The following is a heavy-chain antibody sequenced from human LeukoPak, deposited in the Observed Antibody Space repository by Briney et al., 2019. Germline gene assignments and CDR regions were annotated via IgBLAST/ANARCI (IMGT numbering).Heavy chain of an antibody. CDR1: GFTFSSYG. CDR2: ISYDGSNK. Sequence: GGSLRLSCAASGFTFSSYGMHWVRQAPGKGLEWVAVISYDGSNKYYADSVKGRFTISRDNSKNTLYLQMNSLRAEDTAVYYCANSIVVVTAPFDYWGQGTLVTVSS. CDR3: ANSIVVVTAPFDY. J-gene: IGHJ4*02. D-gene: IGHD2-21*02. V-gene: IGHV3-30*18.